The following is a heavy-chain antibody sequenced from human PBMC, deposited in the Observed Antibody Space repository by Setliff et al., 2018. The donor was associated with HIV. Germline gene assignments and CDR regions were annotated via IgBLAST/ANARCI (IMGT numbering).Heavy chain of an antibody. J-gene: IGHJ6*03. CDR3: ARGIPASHYFFCYRDV. D-gene: IGHD2-15*01. CDR1: GGSLNNYY. Sequence: PSETLSLTCAVHGGSLNNYYWSWIRQSPEKGLEWIGRIHHSGTTSYSPSLRSRVTISLDTSQEEFTLRLTSVTAADTGVYYCARGIPASHYFFCYRDVWGKGSTGTVS. V-gene: IGHV4-34*01. CDR2: IHHSGTT.